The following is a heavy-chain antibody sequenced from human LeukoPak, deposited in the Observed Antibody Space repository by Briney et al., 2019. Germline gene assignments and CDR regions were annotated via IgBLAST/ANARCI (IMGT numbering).Heavy chain of an antibody. CDR1: GFTFSDYY. D-gene: IGHD3-10*01. CDR2: ISSSGSTI. Sequence: NPGGSLRLSCAASGFTFSDYYMSWIRQAPGKGLEWVSYISSSGSTIYYADSVKGRFTISRDNAKNSLYLQMNSLRAEDTAVYYCARATQASLWFGELFTSRYYYYMDVWGKGTTVTISS. J-gene: IGHJ6*03. CDR3: ARATQASLWFGELFTSRYYYYMDV. V-gene: IGHV3-11*01.